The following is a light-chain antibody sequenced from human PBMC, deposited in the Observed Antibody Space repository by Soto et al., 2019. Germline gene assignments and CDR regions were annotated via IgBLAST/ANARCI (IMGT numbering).Light chain of an antibody. CDR2: EGT. CDR1: SSDVGNYNL. CDR3: CSYAGDSTWV. J-gene: IGLJ3*02. V-gene: IGLV2-23*01. Sequence: QSALTQPAFVSGSPGQSITISCTGTSSDVGNYNLVSWYQQHPGEAPKLMIYEGTKRPSGVSNRFSGPKFGNTASLTISGLQAEDEVDYYCCSYAGDSTWVFGGGTKLTVL.